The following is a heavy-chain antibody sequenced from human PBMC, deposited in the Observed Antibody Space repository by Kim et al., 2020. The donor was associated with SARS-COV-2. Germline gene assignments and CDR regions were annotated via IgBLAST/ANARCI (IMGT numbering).Heavy chain of an antibody. V-gene: IGHV3-30*18. D-gene: IGHD2-15*01. CDR3: AKKGGGGYCSGGSCYSGYFDD. J-gene: IGHJ4*02. CDR1: GFTFSSYG. CDR2: ISYDGSNK. Sequence: GGSLRLSCAASGFTFSSYGMHWVRQAPGKGLEWVAVISYDGSNKYYADSVKGRFTISRDNSKNTLYLQMNSLRAEDTAVYYCAKKGGGGYCSGGSCYSGYFDDWGQGTLVTVSS.